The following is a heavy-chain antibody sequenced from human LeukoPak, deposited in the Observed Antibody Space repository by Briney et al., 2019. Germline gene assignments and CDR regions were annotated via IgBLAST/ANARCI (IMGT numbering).Heavy chain of an antibody. J-gene: IGHJ4*02. CDR1: GFTFNDAW. D-gene: IGHD2-21*02. CDR3: TTEVLAYCGGDCTY. Sequence: GGSLRLSCAASGFTFNDAWMTWVRQTPGKGLEWGGRIKTKAQGGTTDYAAPVKGRFTISRDDSKNTLYLQMNSLNTEDTGVYYCTTEVLAYCGGDCTYWGQGTLVTVSS. V-gene: IGHV3-15*01. CDR2: IKTKAQGGTT.